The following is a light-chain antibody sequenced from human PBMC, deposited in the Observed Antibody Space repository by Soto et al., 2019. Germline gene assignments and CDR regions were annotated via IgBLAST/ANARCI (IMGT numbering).Light chain of an antibody. CDR2: GAS. J-gene: IGKJ1*01. CDR1: QTVSSSS. CDR3: QQYGSSPRT. V-gene: IGKV3-20*01. Sequence: DIVLTQSPGTLSLSPGERATLSCRASQTVSSSSLAWYQQKPGQAPRLLIFGASTRAAGFPDRFSGSGSGTDFTVIISRLEPEDFAVYYCQQYGSSPRTFGQGTKVEIK.